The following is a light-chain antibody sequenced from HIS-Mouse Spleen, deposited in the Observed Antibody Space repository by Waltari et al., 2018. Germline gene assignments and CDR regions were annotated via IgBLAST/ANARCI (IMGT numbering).Light chain of an antibody. CDR3: SSYAGSNNLV. CDR2: EVS. Sequence: QSALTQPPSASGSPGQSVTISCTGTSRDVGGYHYVSWYHQHPGKAPKLMIYEVSKRPSGVPDRFSGSKSGNTASLTVSGLQAEDEADYYCSSYAGSNNLVFGGGTKLTVL. V-gene: IGLV2-8*01. J-gene: IGLJ2*01. CDR1: SRDVGGYHY.